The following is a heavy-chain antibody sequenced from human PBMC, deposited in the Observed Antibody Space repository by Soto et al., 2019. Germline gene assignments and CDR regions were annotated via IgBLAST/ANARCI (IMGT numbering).Heavy chain of an antibody. CDR2: ISFDGNNK. D-gene: IGHD6-25*01. Sequence: QVQLVESGGGVVQPGRSLRLSCAASGFTFSSYGMHWVRQAPGKGLEWVAVISFDGNNKYYADSVKGRFTISRDNSKNTLYLQMNSLRAEDTAVYYCAKDRRPNYYYVMDVWGQGTTVTVSS. CDR1: GFTFSSYG. CDR3: AKDRRPNYYYVMDV. J-gene: IGHJ6*02. V-gene: IGHV3-30*18.